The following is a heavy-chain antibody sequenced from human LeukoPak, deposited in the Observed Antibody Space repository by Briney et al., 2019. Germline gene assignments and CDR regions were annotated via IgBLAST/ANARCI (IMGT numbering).Heavy chain of an antibody. V-gene: IGHV3-23*01. D-gene: IGHD6-19*01. CDR3: AKQPSALAGTYDY. J-gene: IGHJ4*02. CDR1: GFTFSSSA. Sequence: PGGSLRLSCTASGFTFSSSAMSLVRQPPGKGLEWVSAISGSGGGTYYADSVKGRFTISRDNSKNTLYLQMNSLGAEDTAVYYCAKQPSALAGTYDYWGQGTLVTVSS. CDR2: ISGSGGGT.